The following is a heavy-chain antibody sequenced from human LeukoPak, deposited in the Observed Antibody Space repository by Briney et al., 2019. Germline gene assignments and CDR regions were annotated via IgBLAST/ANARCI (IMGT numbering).Heavy chain of an antibody. CDR1: GGSITNYY. J-gene: IGHJ6*03. CDR3: ARDASEAFWSGYSPTYFYYYYMDV. Sequence: PSETLSLTCTISGGSITNYYWSWIRQPPGKGLEWIGYIYYSGSTSYNPSLKSRVTISVDTSKNQFSLKRSSVTAADTAVYYCARDASEAFWSGYSPTYFYYYYMDVWGKGTTVTVSS. D-gene: IGHD3-3*01. CDR2: IYYSGST. V-gene: IGHV4-59*01.